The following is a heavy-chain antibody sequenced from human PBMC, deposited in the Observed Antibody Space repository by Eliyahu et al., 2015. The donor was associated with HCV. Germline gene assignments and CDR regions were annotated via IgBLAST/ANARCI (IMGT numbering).Heavy chain of an antibody. J-gene: IGHJ6*02. CDR3: ARDRFYGQYYYDSSGYGMDV. V-gene: IGHV3-21*01. Sequence: EVQLVESGGGLVKPGGSLRLSCAASGFTFSSYSMXWVRQAPGKGLEWVSSISSSSSYIYYADSVKGRFTISRDNAKNSLYLQMNSLRAEDTAVYYCARDRFYGQYYYDSSGYGMDVWGQGTTVTVSS. D-gene: IGHD3-22*01. CDR1: GFTFSSYS. CDR2: ISSSSSYI.